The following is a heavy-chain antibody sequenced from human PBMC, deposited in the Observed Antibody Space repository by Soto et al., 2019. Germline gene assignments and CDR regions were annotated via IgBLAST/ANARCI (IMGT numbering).Heavy chain of an antibody. V-gene: IGHV4-4*02. Sequence: QVQLQESGPGLVKPSGTLSLTCTVSGASISSTSSGDWWSWVRQPPGKGLEWIGEIHHSGSTNYTPSLKSRVTMSADKSKNQFSLRLSSVTAADPAVYYCAKMVGATLVDYWGQGTLVTVSS. J-gene: IGHJ4*02. CDR3: AKMVGATLVDY. CDR1: GASISSTSSGDW. D-gene: IGHD1-26*01. CDR2: IHHSGST.